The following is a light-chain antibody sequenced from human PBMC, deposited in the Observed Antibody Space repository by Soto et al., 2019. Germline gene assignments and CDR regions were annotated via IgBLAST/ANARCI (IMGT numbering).Light chain of an antibody. V-gene: IGKV1-12*01. Sequence: DIQMTQSPSSVSASVGDRVTISCRASRDITGWLAWYQQKPGKAPNLLIFAASALQTGAPSRFSGSGYGTEFTLTITSLQPEDSATYFCQQANSFPITFGQGTRLEIK. CDR2: AAS. J-gene: IGKJ5*01. CDR1: RDITGW. CDR3: QQANSFPIT.